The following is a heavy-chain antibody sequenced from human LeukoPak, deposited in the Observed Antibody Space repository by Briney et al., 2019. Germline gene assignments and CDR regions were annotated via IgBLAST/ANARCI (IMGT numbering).Heavy chain of an antibody. CDR2: ISAYNGNT. CDR1: DYTFTNYG. V-gene: IGHV1-18*01. CDR3: ARVTVVVTAISVPDFDY. Sequence: ASVKVSCKASDYTFTNYGISWVRQAPGQGLEWMGWISAYNGNTNYAQKLQGRVTMTTDTSTSTAYMELRSLRSDDTAVYYCARVTVVVTAISVPDFDYWGQGTLVTVSS. D-gene: IGHD2-15*01. J-gene: IGHJ4*02.